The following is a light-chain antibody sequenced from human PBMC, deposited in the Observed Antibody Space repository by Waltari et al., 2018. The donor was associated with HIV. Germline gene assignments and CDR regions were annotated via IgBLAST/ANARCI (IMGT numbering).Light chain of an antibody. Sequence: QSVLTQPPSASGTPGQRVTISCSGRSSTIGSNTVNWYQQLPGTAPKLLIDSNNTRPSGVPDRFSGSKSGTSASLAISGLQSEDEADYYCAAWDDSLNGVVFGGGTKLTVL. CDR2: SNN. CDR1: SSTIGSNT. V-gene: IGLV1-44*01. CDR3: AAWDDSLNGVV. J-gene: IGLJ2*01.